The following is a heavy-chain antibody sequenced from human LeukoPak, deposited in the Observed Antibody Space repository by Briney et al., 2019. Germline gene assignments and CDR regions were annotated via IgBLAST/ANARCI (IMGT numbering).Heavy chain of an antibody. J-gene: IGHJ4*02. CDR2: INPNSGGT. Sequence: ASVKVSCKASGYTFTGYYMHWVRQAPGQGLEWMGWINPNSGGTNYAQKLQGRVTMTTDTSTSTAYMGLRSLRSDDTAVYYCARDLEAITFGGVIVENYFDYWGQGTLVTVSS. CDR3: ARDLEAITFGGVIVENYFDY. V-gene: IGHV1-2*02. D-gene: IGHD3-16*02. CDR1: GYTFTGYY.